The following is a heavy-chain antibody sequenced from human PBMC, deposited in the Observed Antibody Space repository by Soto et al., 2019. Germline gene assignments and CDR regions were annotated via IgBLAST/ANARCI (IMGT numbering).Heavy chain of an antibody. CDR2: ISSSSSTI. CDR1: GFTFSSYS. D-gene: IGHD6-19*01. CDR3: ARGPPPIAVAGTGYFDL. Sequence: EVQLVESGGGLVQPGGSLRLSCAASGFTFSSYSMNWVRQAPGKGLEWVSYISSSSSTIYYADSVKGRFTSSRDNAKTSLFLQMNSLRAEDTAVYYCARGPPPIAVAGTGYFDLWGRGTLVTVSS. J-gene: IGHJ2*01. V-gene: IGHV3-48*01.